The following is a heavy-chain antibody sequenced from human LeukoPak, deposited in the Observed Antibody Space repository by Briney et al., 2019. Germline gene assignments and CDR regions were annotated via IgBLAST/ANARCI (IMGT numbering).Heavy chain of an antibody. Sequence: PSETLSLTCTVSRGSISGSIRSYYWSWLRQPPGKGLEWIGYISSSGSVNDNPSHRSRVTISVDTSKNQFFLNLSSVSAADTAVYYCASIPLGYSGAYYFDYWCQGTLVTV. CDR2: ISSSGSV. J-gene: IGHJ4*02. CDR3: ASIPLGYSGAYYFDY. V-gene: IGHV4-4*09. CDR1: RGSISGSIRSYY. D-gene: IGHD5-12*01.